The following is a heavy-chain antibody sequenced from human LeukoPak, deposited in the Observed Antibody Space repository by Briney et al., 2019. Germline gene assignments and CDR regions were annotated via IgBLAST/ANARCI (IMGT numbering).Heavy chain of an antibody. CDR1: GYIFTNYG. D-gene: IGHD3-10*01. CDR2: ISAYNGNT. CDR3: GRDYYGSGSYCKRPGGDAFDI. J-gene: IGHJ3*02. Sequence: GASVKVSCKASGYIFTNYGISWVRQAPGQGLEWMGWISAYNGNTNYAQKLQGRVTMTTDTSTSTAYMELRSLRSDDTAVYYCGRDYYGSGSYCKRPGGDAFDIWGQGTMVSVSS. V-gene: IGHV1-18*01.